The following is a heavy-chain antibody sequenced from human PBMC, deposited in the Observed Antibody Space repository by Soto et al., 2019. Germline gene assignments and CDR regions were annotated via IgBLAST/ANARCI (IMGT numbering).Heavy chain of an antibody. V-gene: IGHV4-31*03. CDR1: GGSISSGGYY. D-gene: IGHD3-22*01. J-gene: IGHJ4*02. CDR3: ARSGFYDSSGTIDY. Sequence: QVQLQESGPGLVKPSQTLSLTCTVSGGSISSGGYYWSWIRQHPGKGLEWIGYIYYSGSTYYNLSLKSRVTISVDTSRNQFSLKLSSVTAADTAVYYCARSGFYDSSGTIDYWGQGTLVTVSS. CDR2: IYYSGST.